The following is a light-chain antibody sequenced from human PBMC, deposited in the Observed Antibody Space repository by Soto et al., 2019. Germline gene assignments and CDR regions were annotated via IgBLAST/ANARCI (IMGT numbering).Light chain of an antibody. CDR1: QSISSW. Sequence: DIQMTQSPSTLCASLGDRVTITCRSSQSISSWLAWYQQKPGKAPKLLIYDASSLESGVPSRFSGSGSGTEFTLTISSLQPDDFATYYCQQYNSYPMYTFGQGTRLEIK. J-gene: IGKJ5*01. CDR2: DAS. V-gene: IGKV1-5*01. CDR3: QQYNSYPMYT.